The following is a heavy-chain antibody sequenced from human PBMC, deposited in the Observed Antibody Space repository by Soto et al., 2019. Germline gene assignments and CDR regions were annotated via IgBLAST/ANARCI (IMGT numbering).Heavy chain of an antibody. V-gene: IGHV3-74*01. CDR3: ARVLYSSGWFYINYFDY. Sequence: EVQLVESGGGLVQPGGSLRLSCAASGFTFSSYWMHWVRQAPGKGLVWVSRINSDGSSTSYADSVKGRFTISRDNAKNTLYLQMNSLRAEDTAVYYCARVLYSSGWFYINYFDYWGQGTLVTVSS. D-gene: IGHD6-19*01. J-gene: IGHJ4*02. CDR2: INSDGSST. CDR1: GFTFSSYW.